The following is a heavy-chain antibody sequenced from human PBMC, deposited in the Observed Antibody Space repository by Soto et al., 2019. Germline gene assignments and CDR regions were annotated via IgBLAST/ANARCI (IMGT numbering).Heavy chain of an antibody. Sequence: QVQLVQSGAEVKKPGASVKVSCKASGYTFTSYDINWVRQATGQGLEWMGWMNPNSGNTDYAQKFQGRVTMTRNTSISTAYMELSSLRSEDTAVYYCARGNGRGFLEWFPYDYWGQGTLVTVSS. CDR2: MNPNSGNT. CDR3: ARGNGRGFLEWFPYDY. D-gene: IGHD3-3*01. CDR1: GYTFTSYD. V-gene: IGHV1-8*01. J-gene: IGHJ4*02.